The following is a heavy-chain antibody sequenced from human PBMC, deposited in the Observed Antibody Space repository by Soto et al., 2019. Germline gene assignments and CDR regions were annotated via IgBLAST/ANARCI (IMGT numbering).Heavy chain of an antibody. J-gene: IGHJ4*02. Sequence: SETQSLTYTVSGAYVRTGFYLWTWIRQHPGKGLEWIGYIDNSGSTYYNPSLTGRVDISVDTSKNEFSLNLQSLTAADTAFYYCAGAVSDFDVRRYRTSYFDQWGQGILVTVPQ. CDR2: IDNSGST. D-gene: IGHD3-10*02. V-gene: IGHV4-31*03. CDR3: AGAVSDFDVRRYRTSYFDQ. CDR1: GAYVRTGFYL.